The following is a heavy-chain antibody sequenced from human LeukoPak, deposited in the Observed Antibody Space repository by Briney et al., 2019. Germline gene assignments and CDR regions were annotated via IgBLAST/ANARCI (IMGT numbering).Heavy chain of an antibody. CDR1: GYTFTGYY. CDR3: ARDAGYDSSAYYPI. V-gene: IGHV1-2*02. D-gene: IGHD3-22*01. J-gene: IGHJ3*02. CDR2: INPNSGGT. Sequence: ASVTVSCKASGYTFTGYYMRWVRQAPGQGLEWMGWINPNSGGTNYAQKFQGRVTMTRDTSISTAYMELSRLRSDDTAVYYCARDAGYDSSAYYPIWGQGTMVTVSS.